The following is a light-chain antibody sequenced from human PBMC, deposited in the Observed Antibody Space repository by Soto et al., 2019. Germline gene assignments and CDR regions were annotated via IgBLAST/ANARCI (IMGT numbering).Light chain of an antibody. CDR3: MQATLSRT. Sequence: DIVLTQTPLSSPVTLGQPASISCRSSQSLVYSDGNSYLSWLQQRPGQPLRLLIYQVSERFSGVPDRFSGSGAGTDFTLKISRVEPEDVGVYYCMQATLSRTFRQGTRLEIK. CDR2: QVS. J-gene: IGKJ5*01. CDR1: QSLVYSDGNSY. V-gene: IGKV2-24*01.